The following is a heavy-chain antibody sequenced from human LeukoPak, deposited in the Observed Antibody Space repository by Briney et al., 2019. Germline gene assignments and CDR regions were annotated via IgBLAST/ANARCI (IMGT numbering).Heavy chain of an antibody. Sequence: GGSLRLSCAASGFTFSSYWMHWVRQAPGNGLVWVSHISGDGSRTSYAVSVKGRFTISRDNAKNTLYLQMNSLRDEDTAVYYCARDRGYCIDCWGQGTLVTVSS. D-gene: IGHD2-15*01. CDR1: GFTFSSYW. CDR3: ARDRGYCIDC. V-gene: IGHV3-74*01. CDR2: ISGDGSRT. J-gene: IGHJ4*02.